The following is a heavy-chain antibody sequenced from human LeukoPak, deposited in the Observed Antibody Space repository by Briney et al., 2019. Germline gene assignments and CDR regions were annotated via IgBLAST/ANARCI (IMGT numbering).Heavy chain of an antibody. Sequence: GGSLRRSCAASGFTFSSYSMNWVRQAPGKGLEWVSYISSSSSTIYYADSVKGRFTISRDNAKNSLYLQMNSLRAEDTAMYYCARAYAGGIFDSWGQGTLVTVSS. J-gene: IGHJ5*01. CDR1: GFTFSSYS. CDR3: ARAYAGGIFDS. V-gene: IGHV3-48*01. CDR2: ISSSSSTI. D-gene: IGHD3-16*01.